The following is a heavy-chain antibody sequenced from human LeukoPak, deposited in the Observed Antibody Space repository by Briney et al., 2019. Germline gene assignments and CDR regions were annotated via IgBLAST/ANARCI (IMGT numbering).Heavy chain of an antibody. V-gene: IGHV3-23*01. CDR2: ISNSGVST. J-gene: IGHJ1*01. D-gene: IGHD2-2*02. CDR1: GFTFSSCG. CDR3: AKDLYPHGRAEYFQH. Sequence: PGGSLRLSCAASGFTFSSCGMHWVRQSPGKGLEWVSAISNSGVSTHYADSVKGRFTISRDNSKNTLFLHMNTLRADDMAVYYCAKDLYPHGRAEYFQHWGQGTLVTVSS.